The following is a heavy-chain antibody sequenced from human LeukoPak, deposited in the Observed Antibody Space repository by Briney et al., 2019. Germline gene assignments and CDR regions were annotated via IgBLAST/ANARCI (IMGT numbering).Heavy chain of an antibody. V-gene: IGHV3-30*02. D-gene: IGHD3-9*01. CDR1: GFTFSSYG. CDR3: AKDVNLRRDYYILTGYTFDY. CDR2: IRYDGSNK. Sequence: PGGSLRLSCAASGFTFSSYGMHWVRQAPGKGLGWVAFIRYDGSNKYYADSVKGRFTISRDNSKNTLYLQMNSLRAEDTAVYYCAKDVNLRRDYYILTGYTFDYWGQGTLVTVSS. J-gene: IGHJ4*02.